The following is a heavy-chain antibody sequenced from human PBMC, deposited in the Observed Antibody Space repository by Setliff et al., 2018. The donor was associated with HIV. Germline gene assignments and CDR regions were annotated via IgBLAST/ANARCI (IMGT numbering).Heavy chain of an antibody. J-gene: IGHJ6*02. CDR3: ARVGDSRSSYGMDV. D-gene: IGHD6-6*01. V-gene: IGHV4-61*09. CDR1: GDSINNAGYY. CDR2: MYTSGSP. Sequence: PSETLSLTCTVSGDSINNAGYYWSWIRQPAGKGLEWIGHMYTSGSPTYNPSLKSRVTISVDTSKNQFSLKLSSVTAADTAVYYCARVGDSRSSYGMDVWGQGTTVTVSS.